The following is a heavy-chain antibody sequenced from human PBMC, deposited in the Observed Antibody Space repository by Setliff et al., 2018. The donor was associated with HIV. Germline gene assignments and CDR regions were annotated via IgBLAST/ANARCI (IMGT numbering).Heavy chain of an antibody. J-gene: IGHJ2*01. CDR2: INQSGNT. V-gene: IGHV4-34*01. CDR3: AREGGRGYSGSGSFYHRNFDL. CDR1: GGSLSGYY. Sequence: SETLSLTCAVYGGSLSGYYWSWVRQSPGRGLEWIGEINQSGNTNFNPSLKSRLIISVDTSKSQFSLKLTSVTAADTALYYCAREGGRGYSGSGSFYHRNFDLWGRGTLVTVS. D-gene: IGHD3-10*01.